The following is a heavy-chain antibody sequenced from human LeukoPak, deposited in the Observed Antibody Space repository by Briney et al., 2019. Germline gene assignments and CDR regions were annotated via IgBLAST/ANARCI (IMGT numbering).Heavy chain of an antibody. D-gene: IGHD3-3*01. V-gene: IGHV3-33*08. CDR1: GFPFDAYW. J-gene: IGHJ4*02. CDR2: IWYDGSNK. CDR3: ARAYYYYDFWSGFDY. Sequence: GGSLRLSCAASGFPFDAYWMTWVRQAPGKGLEWVAVIWYDGSNKYYADSVKGRFTISRDNSKNTLYLQMNSLRAEDTAVYYCARAYYYYDFWSGFDYWGQGTLVTVSS.